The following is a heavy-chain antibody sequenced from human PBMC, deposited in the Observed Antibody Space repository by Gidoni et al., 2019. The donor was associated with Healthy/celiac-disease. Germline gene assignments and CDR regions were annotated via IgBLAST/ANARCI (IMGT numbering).Heavy chain of an antibody. CDR3: AIVPAAGDYYYGMDV. CDR2: IIPILGIA. CDR1: GGTFSRYT. Sequence: QVQLVQSGAEVKKPGSSVKVSCKASGGTFSRYTISWVRQAPGQGLEWMGRIIPILGIANYAQKFQGRVTITADKSTSTAYMELSSLRSEDTAVYYCAIVPAAGDYYYGMDVWGQGTTVTVSS. V-gene: IGHV1-69*02. D-gene: IGHD2-2*01. J-gene: IGHJ6*02.